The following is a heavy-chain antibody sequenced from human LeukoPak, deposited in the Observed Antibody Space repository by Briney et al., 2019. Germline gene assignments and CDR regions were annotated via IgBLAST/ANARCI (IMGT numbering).Heavy chain of an antibody. CDR3: AKDAQWELLSYYYYMDV. J-gene: IGHJ6*03. D-gene: IGHD1-26*01. CDR2: ISYDGNNK. V-gene: IGHV3-30*04. Sequence: GGSLRLSCAASGFIFSSYTMHWVRQTPGKGLEWVTVISYDGNNKYYTDSVKGRFTISRDNSKNTLYLQMNSLRAEDTAVYYCAKDAQWELLSYYYYMDVWGKGTTVTVSS. CDR1: GFIFSSYT.